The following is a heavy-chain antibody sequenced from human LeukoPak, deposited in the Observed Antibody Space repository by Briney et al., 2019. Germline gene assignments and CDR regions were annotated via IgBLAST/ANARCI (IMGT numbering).Heavy chain of an antibody. CDR1: GGSISSSSYY. CDR2: IYYSGST. D-gene: IGHD1-20*01. J-gene: IGHJ4*02. CDR3: ARYGVTGTVDY. V-gene: IGHV4-39*01. Sequence: SETLSLTCTVSGGSISSSSYYWGWIRQPPGQGLEWIGSIYYSGSTYYNPSLKSRVTISVDTSKNQFSLKLSSVTAADTAVYYCARYGVTGTVDYWGQGTLVTVSS.